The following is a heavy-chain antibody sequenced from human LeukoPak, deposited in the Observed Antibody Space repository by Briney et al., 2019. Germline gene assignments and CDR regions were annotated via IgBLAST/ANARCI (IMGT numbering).Heavy chain of an antibody. CDR1: GFTFSDYW. V-gene: IGHV3-7*01. J-gene: IGHJ4*02. D-gene: IGHD1-26*01. CDR2: INRGGNEV. Sequence: GGSLRLSCAPYGFTFSDYWVTWVRQVPGKGLEWVANINRGGNEVHYVDSVKGRFTISRDNAKNSLYLQLDSLRVEDTAVYYCARVGTWELQRVFDYWGQGTLVTVSS. CDR3: ARVGTWELQRVFDY.